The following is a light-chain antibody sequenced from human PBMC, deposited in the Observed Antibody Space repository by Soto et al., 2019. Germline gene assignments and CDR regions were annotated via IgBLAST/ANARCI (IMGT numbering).Light chain of an antibody. Sequence: FVLTQSPGTLSLSPGARATLSCRASQSVSSTYLAWYQQKPGQAPRLLIYGASSRATGIPDRFSGSGSGTDFTLTISRLEPEDFAVYYCQQYGISLITFGQGTRLEIK. CDR3: QQYGISLIT. J-gene: IGKJ5*01. CDR2: GAS. CDR1: QSVSSTY. V-gene: IGKV3-20*01.